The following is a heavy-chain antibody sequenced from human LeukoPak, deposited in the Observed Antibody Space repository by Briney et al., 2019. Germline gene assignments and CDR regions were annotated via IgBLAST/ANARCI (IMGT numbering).Heavy chain of an antibody. D-gene: IGHD7-27*01. CDR2: IYHSGST. CDR1: GGSISSGGYY. Sequence: SETLSLTCTVSGGSISSGGYYWSWIRQPPGKGLEWIGYIYHSGSTYYNPSLKSRVTISVDRSKNQFSLKLSSVTAADTAVYYCARDLASGNWGSSPPSDYWGQGTLVTVSP. CDR3: ARDLASGNWGSSPPSDY. V-gene: IGHV4-30-2*01. J-gene: IGHJ4*02.